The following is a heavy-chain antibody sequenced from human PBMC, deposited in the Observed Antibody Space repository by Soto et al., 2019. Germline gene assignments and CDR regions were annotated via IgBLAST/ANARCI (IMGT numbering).Heavy chain of an antibody. Sequence: QVQLVQSGAEVKKPGSSVKVSCKASGGTFSSYTISWVRQAPGQGLEWMGRIIPILGIANYAQKVQGRVTITADKSTSTAYMELSSLRSEDTAVYYCARERAPAADRTYYYYYYMDVWGKGTTVTVSS. J-gene: IGHJ6*03. CDR3: ARERAPAADRTYYYYYYMDV. D-gene: IGHD6-25*01. V-gene: IGHV1-69*08. CDR1: GGTFSSYT. CDR2: IIPILGIA.